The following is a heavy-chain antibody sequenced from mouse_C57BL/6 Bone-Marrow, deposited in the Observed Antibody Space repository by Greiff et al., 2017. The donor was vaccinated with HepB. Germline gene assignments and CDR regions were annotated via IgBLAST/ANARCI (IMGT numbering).Heavy chain of an antibody. CDR1: GFTFSSYA. CDR3: ARDRGRACYWYFDV. CDR2: ISDGGSYT. Sequence: EVHLVESGGGLVKPGGSLKLSCAASGFTFSSYAMSWVRQTPEKRLEWVATISDGGSYTYYPDYVKGRFTISRDNAKNNLYLQMSHLKSEDTAMYYCARDRGRACYWYFDVWGTGTTVTVSS. J-gene: IGHJ1*03. V-gene: IGHV5-4*01. D-gene: IGHD1-1*01.